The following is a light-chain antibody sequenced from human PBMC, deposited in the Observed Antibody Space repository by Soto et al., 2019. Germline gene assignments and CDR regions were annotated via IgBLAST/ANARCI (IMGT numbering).Light chain of an antibody. CDR1: QSVSSY. J-gene: IGKJ4*01. Sequence: EIVLTQSPATLSLSPGERATLSCMASQSVSSYLAWYQQKPGQAPRLLIYDASNRATGITARFSGSGSGTDFTLTISSLEPEDFAVYFCQQRCDWPLTFGGGTKVDIK. CDR2: DAS. V-gene: IGKV3-11*01. CDR3: QQRCDWPLT.